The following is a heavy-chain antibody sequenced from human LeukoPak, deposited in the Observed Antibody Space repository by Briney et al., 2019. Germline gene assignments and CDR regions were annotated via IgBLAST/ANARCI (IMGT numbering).Heavy chain of an antibody. Sequence: GGSLRLSCAASGFTFDDYTMHWVRQAPGKGLEWVSLISWDGGSTYYADSVKDRFTISRDDSKNSLYLQMNSLRTEDTALYYCAKERRSGPLYYYYGMDVWGQGTTVTVSS. CDR1: GFTFDDYT. V-gene: IGHV3-43*01. J-gene: IGHJ6*02. CDR3: AKERRSGPLYYYYGMDV. CDR2: ISWDGGST.